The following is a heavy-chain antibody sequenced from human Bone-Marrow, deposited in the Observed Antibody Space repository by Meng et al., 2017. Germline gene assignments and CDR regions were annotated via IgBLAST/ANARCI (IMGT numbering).Heavy chain of an antibody. V-gene: IGHV4/OR15-8*02. D-gene: IGHD6-19*01. CDR2: IYHGGDT. J-gene: IGHJ4*02. Sequence: VQRQESGPGLVKPSGTLSLTCVVSGGSISSIDWWSWVRQPPGKGLEWIGEIYHGGDTNYNPSLKSRVTIAIDKSKNQFSLKLSSVTAADTAAYYCASWIYSCGWQWGQGALVTVSS. CDR3: ASWIYSCGWQ. CDR1: GGSISSIDW.